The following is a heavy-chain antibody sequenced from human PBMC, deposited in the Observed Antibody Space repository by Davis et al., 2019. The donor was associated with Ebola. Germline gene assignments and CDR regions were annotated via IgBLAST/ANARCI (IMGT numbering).Heavy chain of an antibody. CDR3: ARLSGTYPNWFDP. J-gene: IGHJ5*02. CDR1: GFTFSSYS. V-gene: IGHV3-21*01. CDR2: ISSSSSYI. Sequence: GESLKISCAASGFTFSSYSMHWVRQAPGKGLEWVSSISSSSSYIYYAVSLEGRFTISRDNAKNSLYLQMNSLRAEDTAVYYCARLSGTYPNWFDPWGQGTLVTVSS. D-gene: IGHD1-26*01.